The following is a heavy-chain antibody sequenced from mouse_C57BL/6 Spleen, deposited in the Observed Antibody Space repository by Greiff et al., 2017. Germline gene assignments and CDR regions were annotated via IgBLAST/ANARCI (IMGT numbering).Heavy chain of an antibody. CDR3: ASGGGYFDY. Sequence: QSGPGLVKPSQSLSLTCSVTGYSITSGYYWNWIRQFPGNKLEWMGYISYDGSNNYNPSLKNRISITRDTSKNQFFLKLNSVTTEDTATYDCASGGGYFDYWGQGTTLTVAS. V-gene: IGHV3-6*01. J-gene: IGHJ2*01. CDR1: GYSITSGYY. CDR2: ISYDGSN.